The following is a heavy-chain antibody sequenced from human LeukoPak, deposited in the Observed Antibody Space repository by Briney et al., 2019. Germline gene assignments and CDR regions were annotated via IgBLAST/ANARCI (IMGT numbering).Heavy chain of an antibody. V-gene: IGHV3-21*01. J-gene: IGHJ6*03. D-gene: IGHD1-26*01. CDR3: ARDPYSGSYGNYYYYFMDV. Sequence: GGSLRLSCAASGFTFSSYNMNWVRQAPGKGLEWVSSITSGSSYIYYADSVKGRFTISRDNAKNSLYLQINSLRAEDTAVYYCARDPYSGSYGNYYYYFMDVWGKGTTVTISS. CDR1: GFTFSSYN. CDR2: ITSGSSYI.